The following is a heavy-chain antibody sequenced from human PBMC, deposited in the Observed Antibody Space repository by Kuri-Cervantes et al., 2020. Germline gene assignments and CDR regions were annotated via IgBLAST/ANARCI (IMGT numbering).Heavy chain of an antibody. J-gene: IGHJ3*02. CDR2: IRSKACGGTT. CDR1: GFTFGDYA. Sequence: GESLKISCTASGFTFGDYAMSWVRQAPGKGLEWVGFIRSKACGGTTEYAASVKGRFTISRDDSKSIAYLQMNSLKTEDTAVYYCTRDNRATEYYYDSSGYHHDAFDIWGQGTMVTVSS. V-gene: IGHV3-49*04. D-gene: IGHD3-22*01. CDR3: TRDNRATEYYYDSSGYHHDAFDI.